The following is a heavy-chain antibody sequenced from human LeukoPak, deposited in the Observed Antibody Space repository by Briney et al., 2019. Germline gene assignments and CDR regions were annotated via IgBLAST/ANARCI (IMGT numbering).Heavy chain of an antibody. J-gene: IGHJ3*02. CDR1: GYTLTELS. CDR2: FDPEDGET. CDR3: AKLISVAGENAFDI. Sequence: ASVKVSCKVSGYTLTELSMHWVRQAPGKGLEWMGGFDPEDGETIYAQRFQGRVTMTEDTSTDTAYKELSSLRSEDTAVYYCAKLISVAGENAFDIWGQGTMVTVSS. D-gene: IGHD6-19*01. V-gene: IGHV1-24*01.